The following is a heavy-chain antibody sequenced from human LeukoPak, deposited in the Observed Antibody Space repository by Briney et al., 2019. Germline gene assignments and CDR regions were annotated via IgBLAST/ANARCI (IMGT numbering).Heavy chain of an antibody. D-gene: IGHD2-2*01. J-gene: IGHJ4*02. CDR2: IWYDGSNK. V-gene: IGHV3-33*01. CDR3: AREEVDVDHYFDY. CDR1: GFTFSSYG. Sequence: GRSLRLSCAASGFTFSSYGMHWVRQAPGKGLEWVAVIWYDGSNKYYADSVKGRFTISRDNSKNTLYLQVNSLRAEDTAVYYCAREEVDVDHYFDYWGQGTLVTVSS.